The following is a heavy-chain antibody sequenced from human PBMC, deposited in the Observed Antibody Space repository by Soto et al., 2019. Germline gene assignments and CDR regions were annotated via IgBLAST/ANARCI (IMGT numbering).Heavy chain of an antibody. V-gene: IGHV3-30*18. CDR3: ANLDTIFGVFTIPSYYGMDV. D-gene: IGHD3-3*01. CDR2: ISYDGSNK. Sequence: GGSLRLSCAASGFTFSSYGMHWVRQAPGKGLEWVAVISYDGSNKYYADSVKGRFTISRDNSKNTLYLQMNSLRAEDTAVYYLANLDTIFGVFTIPSYYGMDVGGQGTTVTVSS. CDR1: GFTFSSYG. J-gene: IGHJ6*02.